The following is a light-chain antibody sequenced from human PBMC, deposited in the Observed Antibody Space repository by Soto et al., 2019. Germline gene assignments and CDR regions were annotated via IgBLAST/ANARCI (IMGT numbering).Light chain of an antibody. CDR3: QQYNSYPWT. CDR1: QSISSW. CDR2: DAS. J-gene: IGKJ1*01. Sequence: DIQMTQSPCTLSASVGDRITITCRASQSISSWLAWYQQKPGKAPKLLIYDASSLESGVPSRFSGSGSGTEFTLTISSLQPDDFATYYCQQYNSYPWTFGQGTKVDTK. V-gene: IGKV1-5*01.